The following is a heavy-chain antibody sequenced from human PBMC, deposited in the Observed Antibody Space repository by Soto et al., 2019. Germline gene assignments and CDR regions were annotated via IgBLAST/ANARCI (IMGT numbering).Heavy chain of an antibody. D-gene: IGHD2-15*01. V-gene: IGHV1-69*13. CDR2: IIPIFGTA. CDR1: VGTFSSYA. J-gene: IGHJ4*02. Sequence: SVKVSCKASVGTFSSYAISCVRQAPGQGLEWMGGIIPIFGTANYAQKFQGRVTITADESTSTAYMELSSLRSDDTAVYYCAREECSGGSCHHFDYWGQGTLVTVSS. CDR3: AREECSGGSCHHFDY.